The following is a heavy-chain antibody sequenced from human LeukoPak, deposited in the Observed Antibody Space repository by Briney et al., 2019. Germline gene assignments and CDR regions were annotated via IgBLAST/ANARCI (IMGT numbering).Heavy chain of an antibody. CDR1: GGSISSYY. Sequence: PSETLSLTCTVSGGSISSYYWSWIRQPAGKGLEWIGRIYTSGSTNYNPSLKSRVTMSVDTSKNQFSLKLSSVTAADTAVYYCARAHTWIQLWSDAFDIWGQGTMVTASS. D-gene: IGHD5-18*01. CDR3: ARAHTWIQLWSDAFDI. J-gene: IGHJ3*02. V-gene: IGHV4-4*07. CDR2: IYTSGST.